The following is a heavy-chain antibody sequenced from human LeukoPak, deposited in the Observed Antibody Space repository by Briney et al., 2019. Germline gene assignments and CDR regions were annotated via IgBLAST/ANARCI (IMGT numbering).Heavy chain of an antibody. D-gene: IGHD6-19*01. CDR2: ISAYNGNT. Sequence: ASVKVSCKASGYSFINYDITWVRPAPGLGLAWMGWISAYNGNTDYAQKFQGRVTMTTDTSTTTAYMELTSLRSDDTAVYYCARSSDLAVAGDYWGQGTLVTVSS. CDR3: ARSSDLAVAGDY. J-gene: IGHJ4*02. V-gene: IGHV1-18*01. CDR1: GYSFINYD.